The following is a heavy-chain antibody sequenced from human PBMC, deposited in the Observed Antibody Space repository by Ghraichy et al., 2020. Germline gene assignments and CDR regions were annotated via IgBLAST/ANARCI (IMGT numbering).Heavy chain of an antibody. CDR1: GGSFSGYY. D-gene: IGHD6-13*01. CDR2: INHSGST. CDR3: ARGSAAVDY. V-gene: IGHV4-34*01. Sequence: SETLSLTCAVYGGSFSGYYWSWIRQPPGKGLEWIGEINHSGSTNYNPSLKSRVTISVDTSKNQFSLKLSSVTAADTAVYYCARGSAAVDYWGQGTLVTVSS. J-gene: IGHJ4*02.